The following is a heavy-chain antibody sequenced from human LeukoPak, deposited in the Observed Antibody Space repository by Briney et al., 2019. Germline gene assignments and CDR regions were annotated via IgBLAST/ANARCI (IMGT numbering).Heavy chain of an antibody. CDR1: GFTFSRYT. Sequence: PGGSLRLSCAGSGFTFSRYTFNWVRQAPGRGLEWVSAISGDSKYIYYTDSVKGRFTISRDNAKNSLYLQMNSLRAEDTAVYYCASYHHTSSLDYWGQGTLVTVSS. D-gene: IGHD2-2*01. CDR3: ASYHHTSSLDY. CDR2: ISGDSKYI. V-gene: IGHV3-21*01. J-gene: IGHJ4*02.